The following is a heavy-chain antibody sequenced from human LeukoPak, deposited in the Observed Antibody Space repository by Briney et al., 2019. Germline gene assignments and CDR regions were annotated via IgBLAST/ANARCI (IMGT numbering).Heavy chain of an antibody. J-gene: IGHJ4*02. Sequence: GGSLRLSCAASGFTFNYYAMSWVRQAPGKGLEWVSDISGSGVNIYYADSLQGRFTISRDNSKNTVYLQMNSLRAEDTAVYYCAKTSSPYSSGYTHDYWGQGTLVTVSA. D-gene: IGHD6-19*01. CDR3: AKTSSPYSSGYTHDY. V-gene: IGHV3-23*01. CDR2: ISGSGVNI. CDR1: GFTFNYYA.